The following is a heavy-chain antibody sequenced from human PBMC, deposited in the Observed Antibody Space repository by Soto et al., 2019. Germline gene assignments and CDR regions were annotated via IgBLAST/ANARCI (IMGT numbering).Heavy chain of an antibody. J-gene: IGHJ4*02. CDR2: IKPGGSDL. D-gene: IGHD1-26*01. CDR3: ARQFSYFCDC. CDR1: GYRLDGAW. V-gene: IGHV5-51*01. Sequence: PGESLKITCKGAGYRLDGAWIGWVRQMPGKGLEWMGIIKPGGSDLRYSPSFRGQVTISADAAVNTAFLQWNSLKASDTAMYYCARQFSYFCDCWGQGPLVAV.